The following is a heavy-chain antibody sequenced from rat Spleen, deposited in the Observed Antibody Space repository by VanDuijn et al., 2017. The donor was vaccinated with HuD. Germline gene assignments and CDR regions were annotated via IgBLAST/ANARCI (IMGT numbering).Heavy chain of an antibody. CDR2: ISYSGGT. V-gene: IGHV3-1*01. D-gene: IGHD1-12*02. Sequence: EVQLQESGPGLVKPSQSLSLTCSVTGYSITSNYWGWIRKFPGSKMELFGHISYSGGTSYNPSLKCRISLTRDTSKNQFFLQLNSVTTEDTATYYCAATEYYAGSYYFHYWGQGVMVTVSS. J-gene: IGHJ2*01. CDR1: GYSITSNY. CDR3: AATEYYAGSYYFHY.